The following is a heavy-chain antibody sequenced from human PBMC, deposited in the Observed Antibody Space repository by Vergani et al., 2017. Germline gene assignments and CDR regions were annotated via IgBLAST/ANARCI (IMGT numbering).Heavy chain of an antibody. CDR3: TRRWAVVAANNWFGP. D-gene: IGHD2-15*01. CDR1: GYSISSGYY. J-gene: IGHJ5*02. Sequence: QVQLQESGPGLVKPSETLSLTCAVSGYSISSGYYWGWIRQTPGKGLEWIGSIYYSGSTYYNPSLESRVTMSVDTSKSQFSLKLSSVTAADTAVYYCTRRWAVVAANNWFGPWGQGTLVTVSS. CDR2: IYYSGST. V-gene: IGHV4-38-2*01.